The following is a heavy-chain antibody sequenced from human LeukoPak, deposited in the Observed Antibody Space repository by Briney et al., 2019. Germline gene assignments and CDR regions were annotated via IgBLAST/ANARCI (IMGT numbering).Heavy chain of an antibody. CDR3: ARGGMRLITMVRGIYNWFDP. Sequence: SETLSLTCTVSGGSISSGGYYWSWIRQPPGKGLEWIGEINHSGSTNYNPSLKSRVTISVDTSKNQFSLKLSSVTAADTAVYYCARGGMRLITMVRGIYNWFDPWGQGTLVTVSS. CDR1: GGSISSGGYY. J-gene: IGHJ5*02. CDR2: INHSGST. V-gene: IGHV4-39*07. D-gene: IGHD3-10*01.